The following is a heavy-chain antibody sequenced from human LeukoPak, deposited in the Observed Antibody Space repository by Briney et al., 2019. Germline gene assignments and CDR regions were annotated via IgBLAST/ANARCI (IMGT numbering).Heavy chain of an antibody. J-gene: IGHJ4*02. Sequence: SETLSLTCTVSGGSISSYYWSWIRQPPGKGLEWIGYIYYSGSTNYNPSLKSRVTISVDTSKNQFSLKLSSVTAADTAVYYCARGGPRYCSGGSCFYFDYWGQGTLVTVSS. CDR2: IYYSGST. CDR3: ARGGPRYCSGGSCFYFDY. CDR1: GGSISSYY. V-gene: IGHV4-59*12. D-gene: IGHD2-15*01.